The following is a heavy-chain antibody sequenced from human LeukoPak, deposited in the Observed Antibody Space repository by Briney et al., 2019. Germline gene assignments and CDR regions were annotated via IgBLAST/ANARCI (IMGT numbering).Heavy chain of an antibody. D-gene: IGHD5-18*01. CDR3: AREGGYSYGGTYYFDY. Sequence: PGGSLRLSCAASGFTFSGYAMHWVRQAPGKGLEWVAVISYDGSNKYYADSVKGRFTISRDNSKNTLYLQMNSLRAEDTAVYYCAREGGYSYGGTYYFDYWGQGTLVTVSS. V-gene: IGHV3-30*01. CDR2: ISYDGSNK. CDR1: GFTFSGYA. J-gene: IGHJ4*02.